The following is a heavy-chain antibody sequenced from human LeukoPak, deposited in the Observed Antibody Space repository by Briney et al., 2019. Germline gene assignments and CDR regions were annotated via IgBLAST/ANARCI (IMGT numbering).Heavy chain of an antibody. CDR2: IDRDGLRA. J-gene: IGHJ4*02. V-gene: IGHV3-74*01. CDR3: ARDGGRKDDY. Sequence: GGSLRLSCTASTRYFTNYWMHWVRQVPGKGLAWLSRIDRDGLRADYADSVRGRFTISRHNAKSTAYLEMNSLRAEDTAVYYCARDGGRKDDYWGQGTLVTVSS. D-gene: IGHD2-15*01. CDR1: TRYFTNYW.